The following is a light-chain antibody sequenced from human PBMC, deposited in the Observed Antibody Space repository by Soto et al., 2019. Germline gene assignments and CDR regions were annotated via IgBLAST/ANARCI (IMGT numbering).Light chain of an antibody. Sequence: EIVMTQSPATLSVSQGERATLSCRASQSVSSNLAWYQHKPGQAPRLLIYGAATRATGIPARFSGSGSGTEFTLTISSLQSDDIAVYYCQQYHNWPAFGQGTKVDIK. J-gene: IGKJ1*01. V-gene: IGKV3-15*01. CDR2: GAA. CDR3: QQYHNWPA. CDR1: QSVSSN.